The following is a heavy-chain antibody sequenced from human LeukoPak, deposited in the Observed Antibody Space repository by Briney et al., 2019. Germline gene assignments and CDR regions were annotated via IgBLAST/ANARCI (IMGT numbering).Heavy chain of an antibody. CDR3: ARGHSSIGYFQH. CDR1: GGSFSGYY. CDR2: INHSGST. J-gene: IGHJ1*01. V-gene: IGHV4-34*01. Sequence: SETLSLTCAVYGGSFSGYYWSWIRQPPGKGLEWIGEINHSGSTNYNPSLKSRVTISVDTSKNQFSLKLSSVTAADTAVYYCARGHSSIGYFQHWGQGTLVTVSS.